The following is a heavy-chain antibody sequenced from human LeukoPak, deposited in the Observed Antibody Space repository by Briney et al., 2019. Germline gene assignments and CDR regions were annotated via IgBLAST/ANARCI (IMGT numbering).Heavy chain of an antibody. D-gene: IGHD3/OR15-3a*01. J-gene: IGHJ4*02. Sequence: GGSLRLSCVASGFSFGKYWMSWVRQAPGKGLEWVANIKLDGSEKNYVDSVKGRFTISRDNTKNSLYLQMNGLRAEDTAVFYCARDQYDTWSRRGNFDSWGQGTLVIVSS. CDR2: IKLDGSEK. CDR3: ARDQYDTWSRRGNFDS. V-gene: IGHV3-7*03. CDR1: GFSFGKYW.